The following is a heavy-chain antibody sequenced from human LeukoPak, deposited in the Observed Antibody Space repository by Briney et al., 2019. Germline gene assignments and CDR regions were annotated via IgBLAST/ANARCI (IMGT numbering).Heavy chain of an antibody. J-gene: IGHJ4*02. CDR2: IKSDGST. CDR3: ARGPSSPLTN. CDR1: GFTFSTYW. V-gene: IGHV3-74*01. Sequence: GGSLRLSCAASGFTFSTYWMHWVRQAPGKGLVWVSRIKSDGSTNYADSVKGRFTISRDNAKNSLYLQMNSLRAEDTAIYYCARGPSSPLTNWGQGTLVTVSS. D-gene: IGHD6-6*01.